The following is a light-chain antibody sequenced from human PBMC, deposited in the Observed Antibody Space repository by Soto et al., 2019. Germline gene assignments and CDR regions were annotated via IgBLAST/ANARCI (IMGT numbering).Light chain of an antibody. J-gene: IGKJ5*01. CDR1: QGIANY. Sequence: DIQRTHAPSSLSASLVYIFTVSCRXSQGIANYLNWYQQKPGKAPKLLIYAASSLQRGVPSRFSGSGFGTDFTLTISSLQPEDFATYYCQQNYSPPPIAFGQGTRLEIK. CDR3: QQNYSPPPIA. V-gene: IGKV1-39*01. CDR2: AAS.